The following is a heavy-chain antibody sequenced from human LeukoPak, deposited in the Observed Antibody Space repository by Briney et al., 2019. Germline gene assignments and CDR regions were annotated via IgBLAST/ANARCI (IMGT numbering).Heavy chain of an antibody. V-gene: IGHV4-39*01. CDR2: IYYSGST. D-gene: IGHD3-9*01. J-gene: IGHJ4*02. CDR1: GGSISSSSYY. CDR3: ARHWIYYDTLTGNGGFFDY. Sequence: SETLSLTCTVSGGSISSSSYYWGWIRQPPGKGLEWIGSIYYSGSTYYNPSLKSRVTISVDTSKNQFSPKLSSVTAADTAVYYCARHWIYYDTLTGNGGFFDYWGQGTLVTVSS.